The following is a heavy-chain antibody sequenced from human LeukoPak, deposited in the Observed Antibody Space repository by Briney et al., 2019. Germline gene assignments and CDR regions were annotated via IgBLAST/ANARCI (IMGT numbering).Heavy chain of an antibody. CDR3: AREGLTTQEAFDI. D-gene: IGHD1-14*01. Sequence: GGSLRLSCAASGFTFSSYSMGWVRPAPGGVLGWVSSISSSSSYIYYADSVKGRFTISRDNAKNSLYLQMNSLRAEDTAVYYCAREGLTTQEAFDIWGQGTMVTVSS. CDR1: GFTFSSYS. V-gene: IGHV3-21*01. J-gene: IGHJ3*02. CDR2: ISSSSSYI.